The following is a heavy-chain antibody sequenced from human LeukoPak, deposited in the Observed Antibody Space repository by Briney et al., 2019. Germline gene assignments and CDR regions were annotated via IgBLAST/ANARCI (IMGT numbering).Heavy chain of an antibody. V-gene: IGHV3-11*04. CDR3: AREWYYDFWSGYWKGYYFDY. CDR2: ISSSGSTI. CDR1: GGSISSYY. J-gene: IGHJ4*02. Sequence: LSLTCTVSGGSISSYYWSWIRQAPGKGLEWVSYISSSGSTIYYADSVKGRFTISRDNAKNSLYLQMNSLRAEDTAVYYCAREWYYDFWSGYWKGYYFDYWGQGTLVTVSS. D-gene: IGHD3-3*01.